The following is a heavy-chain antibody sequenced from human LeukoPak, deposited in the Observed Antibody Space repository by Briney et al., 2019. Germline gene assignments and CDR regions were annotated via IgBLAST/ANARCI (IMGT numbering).Heavy chain of an antibody. CDR1: GFTFSSYS. CDR2: ISSSSSYI. CDR3: AKDMFPAAAKAHFDY. J-gene: IGHJ4*02. D-gene: IGHD2-2*01. V-gene: IGHV3-21*04. Sequence: PGGSLRLSCAASGFTFSSYSMNWVRQAPGKGLEWVSSISSSSSYIYYADSVKGRFTISRDNAKNSLYLQMNSLRAEDTALYYCAKDMFPAAAKAHFDYWGQGTLVTVSS.